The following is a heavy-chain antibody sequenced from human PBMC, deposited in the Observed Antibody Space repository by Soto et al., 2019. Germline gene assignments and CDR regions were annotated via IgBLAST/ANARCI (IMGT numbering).Heavy chain of an antibody. V-gene: IGHV1-8*01. CDR1: GHTFTNYV. J-gene: IGHJ5*02. Sequence: QVQLVQSGAEVKKPGASVKVSCKASGHTFTNYVINWVRQATGQGLEWMGWMNPNSGNTGYAQKFQGRLTLTRNTSISTAYMELSSLRSEDTAVYYCATHSKGYCSGGSCYPNWYDPWGQGTLITVSS. CDR3: ATHSKGYCSGGSCYPNWYDP. CDR2: MNPNSGNT. D-gene: IGHD2-15*01.